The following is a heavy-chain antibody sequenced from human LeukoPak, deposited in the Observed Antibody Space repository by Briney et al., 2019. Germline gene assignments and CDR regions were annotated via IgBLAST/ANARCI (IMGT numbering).Heavy chain of an antibody. J-gene: IGHJ6*03. V-gene: IGHV3-48*01. D-gene: IGHD6-6*01. CDR3: ARDVAEYSSSSGYYYYYMDV. CDR2: ISSSSSTI. Sequence: GGSLRLSCAASGFTFSTYSMNWVRQAPGKGLEWISYISSSSSTIYYADSVKGRFTISRDNAKNSLYLQMNSLRAEDTAVYYCARDVAEYSSSSGYYYYYMDVWGKGTTVTDSS. CDR1: GFTFSTYS.